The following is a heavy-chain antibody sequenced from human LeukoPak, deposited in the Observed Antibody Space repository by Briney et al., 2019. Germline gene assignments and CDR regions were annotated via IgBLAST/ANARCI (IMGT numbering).Heavy chain of an antibody. CDR2: VNTKGET. J-gene: IGHJ4*02. D-gene: IGHD2-8*01. CDR3: ATSNDAKIAPFDH. V-gene: IGHV4-4*09. Sequence: SETLSLTCTVSGVSMSAFQWSWVRQSPERGLEWIGCVNTKGETNYNPSLKSRVITSVDTSKSQFSLRLTSVTAADTAVYYCATSNDAKIAPFDHWGQGALVTVSS. CDR1: GVSMSAFQ.